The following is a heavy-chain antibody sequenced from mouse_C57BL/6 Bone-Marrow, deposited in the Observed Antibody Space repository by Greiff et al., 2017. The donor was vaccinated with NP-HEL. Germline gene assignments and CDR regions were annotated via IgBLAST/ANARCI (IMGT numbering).Heavy chain of an antibody. Sequence: VQLQQPGAELVRPGSSVKLSCKASGYTFTSYWMHWVKQRPIQGLEWIGNIDPSDSETHYNQKFKDKATLTVDKSSSTAYMQLSSLTSEDSAVYYCARERSNYYFDYWGQGTTLTVAS. D-gene: IGHD2-5*01. CDR2: IDPSDSET. CDR3: ARERSNYYFDY. J-gene: IGHJ2*01. CDR1: GYTFTSYW. V-gene: IGHV1-52*01.